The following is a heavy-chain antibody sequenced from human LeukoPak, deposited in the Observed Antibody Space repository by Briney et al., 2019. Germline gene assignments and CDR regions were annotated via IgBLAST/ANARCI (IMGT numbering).Heavy chain of an antibody. CDR2: IRFDGSGK. J-gene: IGHJ4*02. CDR3: AKDGLLWFGELFY. Sequence: GRSLRLSCAASGFAFSSYGMHWVRQAPGKGLEWVTFIRFDGSGKYYGDSVKGRFTISRDNSKNTLYLQMNSLRAEDTAIYYCAKDGLLWFGELFYWGQGTLVTVSS. CDR1: GFAFSSYG. V-gene: IGHV3-30*02. D-gene: IGHD3-10*01.